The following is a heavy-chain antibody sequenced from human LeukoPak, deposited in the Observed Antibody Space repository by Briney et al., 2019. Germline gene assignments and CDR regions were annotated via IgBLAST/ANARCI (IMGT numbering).Heavy chain of an antibody. J-gene: IGHJ4*02. CDR2: IYYTGRT. CDR3: ARHYDGGPKLRMDY. Sequence: SETLSLTCTVSGGPIGSTDYYWGWIRQPPGKGLEWIGSIYYTGRTYYNPPSLKSRVTMSVDTSKKQFSLMLSSVTAADTAMYYCARHYDGGPKLRMDYWGQGALVTVS. CDR1: GGPIGSTDYY. D-gene: IGHD2-15*01. V-gene: IGHV4-39*01.